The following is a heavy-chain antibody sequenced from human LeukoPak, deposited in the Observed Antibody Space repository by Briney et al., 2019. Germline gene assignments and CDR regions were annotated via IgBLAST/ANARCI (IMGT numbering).Heavy chain of an antibody. D-gene: IGHD5-18*01. J-gene: IGHJ4*02. V-gene: IGHV4-34*01. Sequence: SETLSLTCAVYGGSFSGYYWSWIRQPPGKGLEWIGEINHSGSTNYNPSLKCRVTISVDMSKNQFSLKVSSVTAADTAVYYCARADTAMAKDYWGQGTLVTVSS. CDR2: INHSGST. CDR1: GGSFSGYY. CDR3: ARADTAMAKDY.